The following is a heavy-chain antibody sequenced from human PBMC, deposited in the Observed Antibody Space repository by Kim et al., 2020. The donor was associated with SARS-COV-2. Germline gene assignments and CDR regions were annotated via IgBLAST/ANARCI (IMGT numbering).Heavy chain of an antibody. CDR3: ARRLRGIAAAGNFDY. V-gene: IGHV4-34*01. CDR1: GGSFSGYY. J-gene: IGHJ4*02. CDR2: INHSGST. Sequence: SETLSLTCAVYGGSFSGYYWSWIRQPPGKGLEWIGEINHSGSTNYNPSLKSRVTISVDTSKNQFSLKRSSVTAADTAVYYCARRLRGIAAAGNFDYWAREPWSPSPQ. D-gene: IGHD6-13*01.